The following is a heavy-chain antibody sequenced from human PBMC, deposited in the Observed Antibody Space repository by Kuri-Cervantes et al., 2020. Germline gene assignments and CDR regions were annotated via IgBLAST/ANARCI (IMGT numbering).Heavy chain of an antibody. Sequence: SETLSLTCTVSGGSISSGSYYWSWIRQPAGKGLEWIGRIYTSGSTNYNPSLKSRVTISVDTSENQFSLKLSSVTAADTAVYYCARDLGDCSGGSCYYYYGMDVWGQGATVTVSS. CDR2: IYTSGST. D-gene: IGHD2-15*01. J-gene: IGHJ6*02. CDR1: GGSISSGSYY. CDR3: ARDLGDCSGGSCYYYYGMDV. V-gene: IGHV4-61*02.